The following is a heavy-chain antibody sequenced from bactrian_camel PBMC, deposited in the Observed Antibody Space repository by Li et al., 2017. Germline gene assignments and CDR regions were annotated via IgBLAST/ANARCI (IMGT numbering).Heavy chain of an antibody. CDR3: AIGEARSGSSCAFMSAFAY. CDR2: ITATSGRT. CDR1: GSTASIGC. Sequence: VQLVESGGSLVQSGGSLRLSCAASGSTASIGCMGWFRRAPGKGREGVAAITATSGRTDVADSVKGRFTISQDNAKNTVNLQMNSLKPEDTATYYCAIGEARSGSSCAFMSAFAYWGQGTQVTVS. J-gene: IGHJ6*01. D-gene: IGHD2*01. V-gene: IGHV3S40*01.